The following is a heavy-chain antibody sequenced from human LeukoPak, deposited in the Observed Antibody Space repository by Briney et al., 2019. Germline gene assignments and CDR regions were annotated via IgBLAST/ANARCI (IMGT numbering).Heavy chain of an antibody. Sequence: GRSLRLSCAASGFTFSSYGMHWVRQAPGKGLEWVAVISYDGSNKYYADSVKGRFTISRDNSKNTLYLQMNSLRAEDTAVYYCAKLIYSSGYLDYWGQGTLVTVSS. J-gene: IGHJ4*02. D-gene: IGHD3-22*01. CDR3: AKLIYSSGYLDY. CDR1: GFTFSSYG. CDR2: ISYDGSNK. V-gene: IGHV3-30*18.